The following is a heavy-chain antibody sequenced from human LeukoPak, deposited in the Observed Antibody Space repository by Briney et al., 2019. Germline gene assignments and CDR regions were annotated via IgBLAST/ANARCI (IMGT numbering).Heavy chain of an antibody. CDR1: GFTFDDYG. CDR2: INWNGGST. V-gene: IGHV3-20*04. D-gene: IGHD3-10*01. Sequence: PGGSLRLSCAASGFTFDDYGMSWVRHAPGKGLEWVSGINWNGGSTGYADSVKGRFTISRDNAKNSLYLQMNSLRAEDTALYYCARDRGYYYGSGSDYWGQGTLVTVSS. CDR3: ARDRGYYYGSGSDY. J-gene: IGHJ4*02.